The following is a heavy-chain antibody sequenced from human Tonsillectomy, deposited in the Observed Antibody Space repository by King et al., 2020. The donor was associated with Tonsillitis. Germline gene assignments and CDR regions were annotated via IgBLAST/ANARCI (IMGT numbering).Heavy chain of an antibody. CDR2: ISYDGSNK. D-gene: IGHD3-10*01. CDR3: ARVPYYYGPGTFSPSDRD. V-gene: IGHV3-30*04. Sequence: QVQLVESGGAVVQPGTSLRLSCAASGFNFNVYVMQWVRQAPGKGLEWVALISYDGSNKDFADSVRGRFTISRDNSKNTMYLEMHSLRPDDTAVYYCARVPYYYGPGTFSPSDRDWGHGTLVTVSS. CDR1: GFNFNVYV. J-gene: IGHJ4*01.